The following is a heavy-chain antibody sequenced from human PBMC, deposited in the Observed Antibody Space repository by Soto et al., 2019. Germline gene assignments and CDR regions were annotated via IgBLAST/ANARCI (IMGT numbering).Heavy chain of an antibody. J-gene: IGHJ5*02. V-gene: IGHV3-33*01. D-gene: IGHD1-26*01. CDR2: IWYDGSNK. CDR3: SRDYCPNLRFVP. Sequence: GGSLRHSCAASGFTFSRYGMHWVRPAPSKGLEWVAVIWYDGSNKYYADSVKGRFTISRDNSKNTLYLQMNSLRAEDTAVYYCSRDYCPNLRFVPSCQGTLASV. CDR1: GFTFSRYG.